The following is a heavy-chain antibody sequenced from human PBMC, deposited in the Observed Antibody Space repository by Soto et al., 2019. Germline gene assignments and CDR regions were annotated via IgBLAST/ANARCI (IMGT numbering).Heavy chain of an antibody. CDR1: GGSISSYY. D-gene: IGHD6-13*01. J-gene: IGHJ5*02. CDR3: ASSPPISIAAAKFWFDP. CDR2: IYYSGST. V-gene: IGHV4-59*01. Sequence: QVQLQESGPGLVKPSETLSLTCTVSGGSISSYYWSWIRQPPGKGLEWIGYIYYSGSTNYNHSLKSRVTISVDTSTTQFSLKLSSVTAADTAVYYCASSPPISIAAAKFWFDPWGQGTLVTVSS.